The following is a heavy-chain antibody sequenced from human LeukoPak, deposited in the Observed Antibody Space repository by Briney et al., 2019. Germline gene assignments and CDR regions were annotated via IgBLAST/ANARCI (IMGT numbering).Heavy chain of an antibody. Sequence: SETLSLTCAVYGGSFSGYYWSWIRQPPGKGLEWIGEINHSGSTNYNPSLKSRVTISVDTSKNQFSLKLSSVTAADTAVYYCARGYVGLVGRAVVEYFFDYWGQETLVTVSS. CDR3: ARGYVGLVGRAVVEYFFDY. J-gene: IGHJ4*01. CDR1: GGSFSGYY. CDR2: INHSGST. V-gene: IGHV4-34*01. D-gene: IGHD2-8*02.